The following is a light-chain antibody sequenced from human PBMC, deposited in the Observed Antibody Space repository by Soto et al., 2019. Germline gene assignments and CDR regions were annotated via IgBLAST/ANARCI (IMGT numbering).Light chain of an antibody. CDR1: SSNIGSNY. Sequence: QSVLTQPPSASGTPGQRVTISCSGSSSNIGSNYVYWYQQLPGTAPKLLIYRANQRPSGVPDRFSGSKSGTSASLAIRGLRSEDEADYYCAAWDDSLSAWMFGGGTKLTVL. CDR3: AAWDDSLSAWM. J-gene: IGLJ3*02. V-gene: IGLV1-47*01. CDR2: RAN.